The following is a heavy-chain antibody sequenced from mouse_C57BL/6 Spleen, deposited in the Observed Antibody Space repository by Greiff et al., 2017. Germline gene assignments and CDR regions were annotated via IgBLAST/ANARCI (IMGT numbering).Heavy chain of an antibody. CDR3: ARWYGYDGAWFAY. Sequence: VQLQQPGAELVKPGASVKMSCKASGYTFTSYWITWVKQRPGQGLEWIGDIYPGSGSTNYNEKFKSKATLTVDTSSSTAYMQLSSLTSEDSAVYYCARWYGYDGAWFAYWGQGTLVTVSA. J-gene: IGHJ3*01. D-gene: IGHD2-2*01. CDR2: IYPGSGST. CDR1: GYTFTSYW. V-gene: IGHV1-55*01.